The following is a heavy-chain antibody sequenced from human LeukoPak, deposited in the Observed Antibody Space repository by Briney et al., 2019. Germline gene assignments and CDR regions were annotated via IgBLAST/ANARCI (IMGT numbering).Heavy chain of an antibody. CDR2: IYYSGST. J-gene: IGHJ6*02. CDR3: ARDAGSPPPLYYYYGMDV. CDR1: GGSISSYY. D-gene: IGHD1-26*01. V-gene: IGHV4-59*01. Sequence: SETLSLTCTVSGGSISSYYWSWIRQPPGKGLEWIGYIYYSGSTNYNPSLKSRVTISVDTSKNQFPLKLSSVIAADTAVYYCARDAGSPPPLYYYYGMDVWGQGTTVTVSS.